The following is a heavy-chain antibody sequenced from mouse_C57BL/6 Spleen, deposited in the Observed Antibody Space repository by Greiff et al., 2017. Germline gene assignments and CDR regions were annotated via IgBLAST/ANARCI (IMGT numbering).Heavy chain of an antibody. CDR3: TRSLYGIYYAMDY. Sequence: VQLQQSGAELVRPGATVTLSCKASGYTFTDYEMHWVKQTPVHGLEWIGAIDPETGGTAYNQKFKGKAILTADKSSSTAYMELRSLTSEDSAVYYCTRSLYGIYYAMDYWGQGTSVTVSS. CDR1: GYTFTDYE. V-gene: IGHV1-15*01. CDR2: IDPETGGT. J-gene: IGHJ4*01. D-gene: IGHD2-1*01.